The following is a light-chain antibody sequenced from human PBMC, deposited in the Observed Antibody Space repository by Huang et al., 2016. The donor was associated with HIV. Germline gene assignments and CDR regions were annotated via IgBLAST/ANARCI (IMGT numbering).Light chain of an antibody. CDR1: QSVSSD. CDR2: GAS. CDR3: QQRSDWPRT. V-gene: IGKV3-11*01. Sequence: EIVLTQSPATLSLSPGERATISCRASQSVSSDLDWYQQKAGRAPRLLIYGASNRATGIPARFSGSGSGTDFTLTISSLEPEDFAVYYCQQRSDWPRTFGQGTKLEIK. J-gene: IGKJ2*01.